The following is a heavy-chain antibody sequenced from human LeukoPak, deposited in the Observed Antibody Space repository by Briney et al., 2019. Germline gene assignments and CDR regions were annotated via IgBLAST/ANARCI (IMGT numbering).Heavy chain of an antibody. D-gene: IGHD2-15*01. V-gene: IGHV1-69*06. CDR3: ARYPYCSGGSCYSGGDY. CDR2: IIPIFGTA. Sequence: ASVTVSFKASGGTFSSYAISWVRQAPGQGLEWMGGIIPIFGTANYAQKFQGRVTITADKSTRTAYMELSSLRSEDTAVYYCARYPYCSGGSCYSGGDYWGQGTLVTVSS. J-gene: IGHJ4*02. CDR1: GGTFSSYA.